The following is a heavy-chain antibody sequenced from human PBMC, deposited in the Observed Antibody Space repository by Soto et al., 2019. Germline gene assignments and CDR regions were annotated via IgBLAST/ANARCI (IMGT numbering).Heavy chain of an antibody. CDR1: AGSISTGSTSCNSHL. CDR3: ARLDNTGRYQSFDY. Sequence: PQTRSLAWIVSAGSISTGSTSCNSHLWGWIREPPGKGLEGIGIISYSGSTYYNPSLKSRVTIFVDTSKNQFSLKLTSVTAADTAVYHCARLDNTGRYQSFDYWGQG. CDR2: ISYSGST. J-gene: IGHJ4*02. V-gene: IGHV4-39*01. D-gene: IGHD1-26*01.